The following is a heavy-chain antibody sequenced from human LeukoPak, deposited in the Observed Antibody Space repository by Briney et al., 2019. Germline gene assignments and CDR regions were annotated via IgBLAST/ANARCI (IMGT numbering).Heavy chain of an antibody. Sequence: ASVKVSCKASGYTFTSYYMHWVRQAPGQGLEWMGIINPSGGSTSYAQKFQGRVTMTRDTSTSTVYMELGSLRSEDTAVYYCARDIGPGTVTTSAGFDYWGQGTLVTVSS. CDR1: GYTFTSYY. CDR2: INPSGGST. V-gene: IGHV1-46*01. D-gene: IGHD4-11*01. CDR3: ARDIGPGTVTTSAGFDY. J-gene: IGHJ4*02.